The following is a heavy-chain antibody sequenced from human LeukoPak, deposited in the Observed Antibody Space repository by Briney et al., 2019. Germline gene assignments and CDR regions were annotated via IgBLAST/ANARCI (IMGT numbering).Heavy chain of an antibody. J-gene: IGHJ1*01. CDR3: ATYYYDSGGFHFHH. D-gene: IGHD3-22*01. Sequence: GTSLRLSCAASGFTFRSYGMHWVRQAPGKGLEYVSAISSNGGRTYYANSVKGRFTISRDNSRNTLYLQMGSLRAEDVAVYYCATYYYDSGGFHFHHWGQGTLVTVSS. CDR1: GFTFRSYG. V-gene: IGHV3-64*01. CDR2: ISSNGGRT.